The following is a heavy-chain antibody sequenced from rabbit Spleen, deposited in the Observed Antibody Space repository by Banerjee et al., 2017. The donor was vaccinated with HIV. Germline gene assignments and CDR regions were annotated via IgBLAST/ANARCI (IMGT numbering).Heavy chain of an antibody. D-gene: IGHD7-1*01. CDR2: IDAGSSGST. Sequence: EESGGDLVKPEGSLTLICTASGFTLSSYWICWVRQAPGKGLEWVACIDAGSSGSTYYASCAKGRFTISKTSSTTVTLQMTSLTAADTATYFCARGAWSTDCMNLWGPGTLVTVS. V-gene: IGHV1S45*01. CDR1: GFTLSSYW. J-gene: IGHJ4*01. CDR3: ARGAWSTDCMNL.